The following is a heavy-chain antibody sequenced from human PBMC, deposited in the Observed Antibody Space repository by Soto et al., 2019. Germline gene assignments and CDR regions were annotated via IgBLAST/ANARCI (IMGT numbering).Heavy chain of an antibody. CDR2: ISAYNGNT. J-gene: IGHJ4*02. CDR3: ARDLSYNWNDRYFDY. V-gene: IGHV1-18*01. D-gene: IGHD1-20*01. CDR1: GYTFTSYG. Sequence: ASVKVSCKASGYTFTSYGSSWVRQAPGQGLEWMGWISAYNGNTNYAQKLQGRVTMTTDTSTSTAYMELRSLRSDDTAVYYCARDLSYNWNDRYFDYWGQGTLVTVSS.